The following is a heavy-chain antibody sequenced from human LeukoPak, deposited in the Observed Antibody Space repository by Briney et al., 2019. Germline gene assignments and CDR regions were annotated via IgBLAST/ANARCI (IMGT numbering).Heavy chain of an antibody. V-gene: IGHV4-4*02. CDR3: ARLRVSYGLNYYYYMDV. Sequence: PSETLSLTCAVSGGSISSSNWWSWVRQPPGKGLEWIGEIYHSGSTNYNPSLKSRVTISVDTSKNQFSLKLSSVTAADTAVYYCARLRVSYGLNYYYYMDVWGKGTTVTVSS. CDR2: IYHSGST. J-gene: IGHJ6*03. D-gene: IGHD5-18*01. CDR1: GGSISSSNW.